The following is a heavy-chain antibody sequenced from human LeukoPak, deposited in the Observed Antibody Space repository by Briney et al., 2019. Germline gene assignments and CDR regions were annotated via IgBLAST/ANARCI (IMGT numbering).Heavy chain of an antibody. V-gene: IGHV4-34*01. D-gene: IGHD4-11*01. Sequence: SETLSLTCAVYGGSFSGYYWSWFRQPPGKGLEWIGEINHSGSTNYNPSLKSRVTISVDTSKNQFSLKLSSVTAADTAMYYFASGYSNSLFDYWGQGTLVTVSS. J-gene: IGHJ4*02. CDR2: INHSGST. CDR1: GGSFSGYY. CDR3: ASGYSNSLFDY.